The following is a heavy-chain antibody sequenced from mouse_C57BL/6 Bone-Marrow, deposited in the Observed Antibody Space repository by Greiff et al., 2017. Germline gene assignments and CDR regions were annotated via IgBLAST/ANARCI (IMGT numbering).Heavy chain of an antibody. CDR1: GFTFSDYA. V-gene: IGHV5-17*01. J-gene: IGHJ2*01. CDR2: ISSGSSTI. D-gene: IGHD2-4*01. CDR3: ARMEYTMITWFDY. Sequence: DVHLLESGGGLVKPGGSLKLSCAASGFTFSDYAMHWVRQAPEKGLEWVAYISSGSSTIYYADTVKGRFTISRDNGKNTLFLQMTSLRSEDTAMYYCARMEYTMITWFDYWGQGTTVTVSS.